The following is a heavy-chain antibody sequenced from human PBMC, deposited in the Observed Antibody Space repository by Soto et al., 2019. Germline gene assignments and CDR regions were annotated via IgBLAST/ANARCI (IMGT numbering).Heavy chain of an antibody. CDR3: AREYNYDSSGIGFDS. V-gene: IGHV4-39*07. CDR1: GGSISSSSYY. Sequence: SETLSLTCTVSGGSISSSSYYWGWIRQPPGKGLEWIGSIFYSGSTYYNPSLKSRVTISVDTSKNQFSLKLSSVTAADTAVYYCAREYNYDSSGIGFDSWGQGTLVT. D-gene: IGHD3-22*01. CDR2: IFYSGST. J-gene: IGHJ4*02.